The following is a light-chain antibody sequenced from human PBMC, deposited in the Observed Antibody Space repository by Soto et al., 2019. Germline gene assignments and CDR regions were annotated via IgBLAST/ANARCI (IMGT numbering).Light chain of an antibody. CDR2: AND. Sequence: QSVLTQPPSASGTPGQRVIISCSGSSSNIGSNTVNWYHQLPGTAPKLLMFANDQRPSGVPDRFSGSKSGTSASLAISGLQSEDEADYYCAAWDDSLNGRVFGGGTKVTVL. J-gene: IGLJ3*02. V-gene: IGLV1-44*01. CDR3: AAWDDSLNGRV. CDR1: SSNIGSNT.